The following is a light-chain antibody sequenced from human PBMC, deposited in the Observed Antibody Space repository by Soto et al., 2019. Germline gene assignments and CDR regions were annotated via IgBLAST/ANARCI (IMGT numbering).Light chain of an antibody. CDR3: QQYGSSLWT. J-gene: IGKJ1*01. Sequence: EIVLTQSPGTLSLSPGERATLSCRASQSVSSSYLAWYQQKPGQAPRLLIYGASSRATGIPDRFSDSGSGTDFTLTIIRLEPEDLALYYCQQYGSSLWTFGQGTKVEIK. V-gene: IGKV3-20*01. CDR2: GAS. CDR1: QSVSSSY.